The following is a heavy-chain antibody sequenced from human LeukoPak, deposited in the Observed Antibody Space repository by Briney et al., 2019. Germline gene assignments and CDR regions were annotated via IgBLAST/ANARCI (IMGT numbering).Heavy chain of an antibody. CDR2: VNPNSGGT. D-gene: IGHD2-2*01. J-gene: IGHJ4*02. V-gene: IGHV1-2*02. CDR3: ARVIGNVVVPAFDH. CDR1: GGTFSSYA. Sequence: ASVKVSCKASGGTFSSYAISWVRQAPGQGLEWMGWVNPNSGGTNYAQKFQGGLTMTRDTSISTAYMDLSRLRSDDTAVYYCARVIGNVVVPAFDHWGQGTLVTVSS.